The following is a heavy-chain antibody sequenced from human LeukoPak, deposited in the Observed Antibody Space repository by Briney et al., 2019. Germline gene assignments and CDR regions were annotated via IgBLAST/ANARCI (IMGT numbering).Heavy chain of an antibody. CDR1: GCTFTSYG. CDR2: ISAYNGNT. CDR3: ARISVYYDSSGYFQH. J-gene: IGHJ1*01. V-gene: IGHV1-18*01. Sequence: GASVKVSCKASGCTFTSYGISWVRQAPGQGLEWMGWISAYNGNTNYAQKLQGRVTMTTDTSTSTAYMELRSLRSDDTAVYYCARISVYYDSSGYFQHWGQGTLVTVSS. D-gene: IGHD3-22*01.